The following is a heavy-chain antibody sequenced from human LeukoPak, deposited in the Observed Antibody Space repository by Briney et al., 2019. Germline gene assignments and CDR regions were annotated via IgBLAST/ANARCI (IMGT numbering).Heavy chain of an antibody. J-gene: IGHJ5*02. CDR2: INHRGTT. CDR1: GGSFSGYY. D-gene: IGHD5-12*01. Sequence: SETQSLTCVVYGGSFSGYYWTWIRQPPGKGREWIGEINHRGTTTYNPSLKSRVTISVDTPKNQFSLKLNSVTAADTAVYYCARVDIVTTNWFDPWGQGTLVIVSP. CDR3: ARVDIVTTNWFDP. V-gene: IGHV4-34*01.